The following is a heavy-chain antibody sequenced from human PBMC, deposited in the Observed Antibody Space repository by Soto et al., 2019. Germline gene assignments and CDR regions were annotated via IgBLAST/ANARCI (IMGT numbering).Heavy chain of an antibody. J-gene: IGHJ4*02. CDR3: ARQGGNKFDY. V-gene: IGHV4-39*01. Sequence: QLQLQESGPGLVKPSETLSLSCTVSGDSVISDHYYWAWVRQPPGKGLEWIGNVNYRGNSYQNPSPKSSVTITVDTSPNQVSLKLTSVTAADTSVYYCARQGGNKFDYWGQGTLGTVSS. D-gene: IGHD3-16*01. CDR1: GDSVISDHYY. CDR2: VNYRGNS.